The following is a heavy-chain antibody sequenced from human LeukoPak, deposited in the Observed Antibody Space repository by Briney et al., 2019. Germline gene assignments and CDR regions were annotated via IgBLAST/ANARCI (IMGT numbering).Heavy chain of an antibody. Sequence: ASVKVSCKASGYTFTSYGISWVRQAPGQGLEWMGWISAYNGNTNYAQKLQGRVTMTTDTSTSTAYMELRSLRSDNTAVYYCARDDGLVPAGTWFDPWGQGTLVTVSS. CDR3: ARDDGLVPAGTWFDP. V-gene: IGHV1-18*01. D-gene: IGHD2-2*01. CDR2: ISAYNGNT. CDR1: GYTFTSYG. J-gene: IGHJ5*02.